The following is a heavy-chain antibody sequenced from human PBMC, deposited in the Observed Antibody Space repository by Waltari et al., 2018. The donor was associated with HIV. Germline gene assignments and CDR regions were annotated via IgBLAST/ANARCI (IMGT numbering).Heavy chain of an antibody. CDR2: ISSDGSNK. D-gene: IGHD3-22*01. J-gene: IGHJ4*02. Sequence: QVQLVESGGGVVQPGKSLGLSVAASGFTFSCFPMHWVRQVPGKGLEWVATISSDGSNKFCADSLRGRCNISRDNSKNTLYLHMSSLRPEDTSVYYCVKSNNSAWHNFVDWGQGTLVTVSS. CDR1: GFTFSCFP. V-gene: IGHV3-30-3*02. CDR3: VKSNNSAWHNFVD.